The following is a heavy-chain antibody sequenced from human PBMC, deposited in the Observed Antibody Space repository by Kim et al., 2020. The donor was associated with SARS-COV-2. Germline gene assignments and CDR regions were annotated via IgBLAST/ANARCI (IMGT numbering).Heavy chain of an antibody. V-gene: IGHV3-15*07. CDR1: GFTFSNAS. D-gene: IGHD2-21*01. J-gene: IGHJ4*02. CDR3: TSDLATYCGGDY. Sequence: GGSLRLSCAASGFTFSNASMNWVRQAPGKGLEWVGRIKSKINSGTTGYAAPVRGRFTISRDDSKNTLYLQISSPKNEDTDDYYCTSDLATYCGGDYYCQG. CDR2: IKSKINSGTT.